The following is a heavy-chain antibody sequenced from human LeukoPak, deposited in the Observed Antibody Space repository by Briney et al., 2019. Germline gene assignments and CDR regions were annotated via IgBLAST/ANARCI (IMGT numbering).Heavy chain of an antibody. CDR2: INHSEYN. CDR1: GVSFDDYY. D-gene: IGHD2-21*02. CDR3: TRMTAWHDY. J-gene: IGHJ4*02. V-gene: IGHV4-34*01. Sequence: SVTLSLTCAVSGVSFDDYYWSWVRQTPGKGLEWIGEINHSEYNNESPYLKRRVNLSIDTSRQQFSLNLRSVTVGDTGIYYCTRMTAWHDYWGQGTLVTVSS.